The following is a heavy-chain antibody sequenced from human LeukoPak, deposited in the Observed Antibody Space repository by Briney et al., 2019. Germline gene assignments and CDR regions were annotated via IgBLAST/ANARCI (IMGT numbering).Heavy chain of an antibody. D-gene: IGHD2/OR15-2a*01. J-gene: IGHJ4*02. CDR2: IYYSGST. CDR1: GGSISSYY. Sequence: SETLSLTFTVSGGSISSYYWSWIRQPPGKGLEWIGYIYYSGSTNYNPSLKSGVTISVDTSKNQFSLKLSSVTAADTAVYYCARGNIQSAPGGLDYWGQGTLVIVSS. V-gene: IGHV4-59*01. CDR3: ARGNIQSAPGGLDY.